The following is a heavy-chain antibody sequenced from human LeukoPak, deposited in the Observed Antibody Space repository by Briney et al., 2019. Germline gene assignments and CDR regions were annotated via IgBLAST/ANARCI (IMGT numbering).Heavy chain of an antibody. CDR3: ARGHRITIFGGPLGYFQH. V-gene: IGHV1-2*02. CDR2: INPNSGGT. Sequence: ASVKVSCKASGYTFTGYYMHWVRQAPGHGLEWMGCINPNSGGTNYAQKFQGRVTMTRDTSISTAYMELSRLRSDDTAVYYCARGHRITIFGGPLGYFQHWGQGTLVTVSS. J-gene: IGHJ1*01. D-gene: IGHD3-3*01. CDR1: GYTFTGYY.